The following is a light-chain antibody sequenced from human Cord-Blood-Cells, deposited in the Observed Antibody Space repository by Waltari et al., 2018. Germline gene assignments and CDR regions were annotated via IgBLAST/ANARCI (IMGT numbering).Light chain of an antibody. CDR3: QAWDSSTVV. CDR1: QLGDKY. J-gene: IGLJ2*01. V-gene: IGLV3-1*01. Sequence: SYELTQPLSVSVSPGQTASITCPGDQLGDKYACWYQQKPGQSPVLVIYQDSKRPSGIPERFSGSNSGNTATLTISGTQAMDEADYYCQAWDSSTVVFGGGTKLTVL. CDR2: QDS.